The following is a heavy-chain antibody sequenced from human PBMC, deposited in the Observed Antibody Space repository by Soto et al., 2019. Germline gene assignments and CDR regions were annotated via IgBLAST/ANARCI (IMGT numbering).Heavy chain of an antibody. Sequence: QVQLVQSGVEVKKPGASVKVSCKASGYTFSNYGITWVRQAPGQGPEWMGWISGYNGKTKYAQNFQGRVSMTTDTSTXXAXMXXRSLTSDDTAVYYCARDRIIVVPATSLYHYYGMDVWGQGTTVTVSS. D-gene: IGHD2-2*01. CDR2: ISGYNGKT. CDR3: ARDRIIVVPATSLYHYYGMDV. J-gene: IGHJ6*02. V-gene: IGHV1-18*01. CDR1: GYTFSNYG.